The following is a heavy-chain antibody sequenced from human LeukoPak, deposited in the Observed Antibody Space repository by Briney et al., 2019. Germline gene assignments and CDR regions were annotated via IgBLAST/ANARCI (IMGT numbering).Heavy chain of an antibody. Sequence: ASVKVSCKASGYTFTSYDINWVRQATGQGLEWMGWMNPNSGNTGYAQKFQGRVTMTRNTSISTAYMELSSLISEDTAVYYCARSRSLAYCGGDCYFDFDYWGQGTLVTVSS. CDR3: ARSRSLAYCGGDCYFDFDY. CDR1: GYTFTSYD. J-gene: IGHJ4*02. CDR2: MNPNSGNT. V-gene: IGHV1-8*01. D-gene: IGHD2-21*02.